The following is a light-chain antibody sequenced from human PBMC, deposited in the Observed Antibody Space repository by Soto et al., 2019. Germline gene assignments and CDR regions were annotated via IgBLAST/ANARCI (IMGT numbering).Light chain of an antibody. CDR2: GAS. CDR3: QQYTNWPYT. J-gene: IGKJ2*01. CDR1: QSVGSN. Sequence: EIVMTQSPATLSVSPGERASLSCRASQSVGSNLAWYQQTAGQAPRLLIYGASTRATGIPARFSGSGSGTAFPLTLGSLQSEDFAVYSCQQYTNWPYTFGQGTQLEIK. V-gene: IGKV3-15*01.